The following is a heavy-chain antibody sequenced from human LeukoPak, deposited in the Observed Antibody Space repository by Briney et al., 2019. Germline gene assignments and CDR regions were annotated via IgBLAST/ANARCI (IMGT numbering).Heavy chain of an antibody. CDR1: GFTFSSYP. D-gene: IGHD6-19*01. J-gene: IGHJ4*02. CDR3: ARDRRSLIEQWLVQAFDY. V-gene: IGHV3-30*04. Sequence: GGSLRLSCAASGFTFSSYPMHWVRQAPGKGLEWVAVISYDGRNKYYADSVKGQFTISRDNSKSTLYLQMNSLRAEDTAVYYCARDRRSLIEQWLVQAFDYWGQGTLVTVSS. CDR2: ISYDGRNK.